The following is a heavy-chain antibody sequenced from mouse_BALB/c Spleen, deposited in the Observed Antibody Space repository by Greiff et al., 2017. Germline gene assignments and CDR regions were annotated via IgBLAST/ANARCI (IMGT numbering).Heavy chain of an antibody. CDR2: ISDGGSYT. J-gene: IGHJ2*01. CDR3: ARGYYYGSSYAVDY. Sequence: EVKLMESGGGLVKPGGSLKLSCAASGFTFSDYYMYWVRQTPEKRLEWVATISDGGSYTYYPDSVKGRFTISRDNAKNNLCLQMSSLKSEDTAMYYCARGYYYGSSYAVDYWGQGTTLTVSS. CDR1: GFTFSDYY. V-gene: IGHV5-4*02. D-gene: IGHD1-1*01.